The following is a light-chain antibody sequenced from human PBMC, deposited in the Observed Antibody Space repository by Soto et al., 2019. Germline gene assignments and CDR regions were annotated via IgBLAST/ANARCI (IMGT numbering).Light chain of an antibody. Sequence: LTQPASVSGSPGQSITISCTGTSSDVGGYNYVSWYQHHPGKAPKLMIYDVSNRPSGVSNRFSGSKSGNTASLTISGLHLEDEANYYCSSYKTRNPRQIVFGTGTKVTVL. CDR2: DVS. CDR1: SSDVGGYNY. J-gene: IGLJ1*01. V-gene: IGLV2-14*03. CDR3: SSYKTRNPRQIV.